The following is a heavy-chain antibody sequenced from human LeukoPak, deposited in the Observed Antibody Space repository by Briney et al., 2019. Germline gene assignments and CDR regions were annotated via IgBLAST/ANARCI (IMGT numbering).Heavy chain of an antibody. CDR1: GFTLNSYI. CDR2: ISFDGRDK. Sequence: GGSLRLSCEASGFTLNSYIMHWVRQAPGKGLEGVALISFDGRDKQYADSVKGRFTISKDNYKNTLYLQMNSLSGDDTSMYFCARAYGGLIDYWGQGTLVTVSS. CDR3: ARAYGGLIDY. J-gene: IGHJ4*02. V-gene: IGHV3-30*04. D-gene: IGHD3-16*01.